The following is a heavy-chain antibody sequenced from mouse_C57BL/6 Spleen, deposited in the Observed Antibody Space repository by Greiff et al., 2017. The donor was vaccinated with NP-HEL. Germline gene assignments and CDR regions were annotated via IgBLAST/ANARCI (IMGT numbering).Heavy chain of an antibody. CDR2: INPNNGGT. Sequence: EVQLQQSGPELVKPGASVKISCKASGYTFTDYYMNWVKQSHGKSLEWIGDINPNNGGTSYNQKFKGKATLTVDKSSSTAYMELRSLTSEDSAVYYCARQVKYYRNFDYWGQGTTLTVSS. CDR1: GYTFTDYY. D-gene: IGHD2-12*01. CDR3: ARQVKYYRNFDY. V-gene: IGHV1-26*01. J-gene: IGHJ2*01.